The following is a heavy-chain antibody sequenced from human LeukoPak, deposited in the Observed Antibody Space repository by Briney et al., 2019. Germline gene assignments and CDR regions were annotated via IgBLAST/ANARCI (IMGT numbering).Heavy chain of an antibody. D-gene: IGHD4-17*01. J-gene: IGHJ3*02. CDR1: GFTVSSNY. Sequence: GGSLRLSCAASGFTVSSNYMSWVRQAPGKGLEWVSVIYSGGSTYYADSVKGRFTISRDNSKDTLYLQMNSLRAEDTAVYYCARESMTTVTTHAFDIWGQGTMVTVSS. CDR2: IYSGGST. CDR3: ARESMTTVTTHAFDI. V-gene: IGHV3-53*01.